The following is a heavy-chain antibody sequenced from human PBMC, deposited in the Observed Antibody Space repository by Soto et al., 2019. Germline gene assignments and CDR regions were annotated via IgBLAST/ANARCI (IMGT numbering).Heavy chain of an antibody. V-gene: IGHV4-30-4*01. D-gene: IGHD3-10*01. Sequence: PSETLSVTCTVSGGSISSGDYFWSWIRQPPGKGLECIGYIYYSGSTYYNPSLKSRVTISVDTSKNQFSLKLSSVTAADTAVYYCARGPPVLLWFGELSLQVVEFDPWGQGTLVTVSS. CDR1: GGSISSGDYF. CDR3: ARGPPVLLWFGELSLQVVEFDP. CDR2: IYYSGST. J-gene: IGHJ5*02.